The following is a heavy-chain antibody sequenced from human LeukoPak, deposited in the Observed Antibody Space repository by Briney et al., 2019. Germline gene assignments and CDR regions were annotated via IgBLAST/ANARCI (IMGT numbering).Heavy chain of an antibody. CDR1: GGSISSSSYY. J-gene: IGHJ5*02. CDR3: ARQLNYSDIRGYPLKTWFDP. Sequence: PSETPSLTCTVSGGSISSSSYYWGWIRQPPGKGLEWIGSIYYSGSTYYNPSLKSRVTISVDTSKNQFSLKLRSVTAADTAVYYCARQLNYSDIRGYPLKTWFDPWGQGTLVTVSS. D-gene: IGHD3-22*01. CDR2: IYYSGST. V-gene: IGHV4-39*01.